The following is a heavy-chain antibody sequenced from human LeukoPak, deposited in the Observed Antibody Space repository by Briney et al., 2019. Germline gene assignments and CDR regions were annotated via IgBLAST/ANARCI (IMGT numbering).Heavy chain of an antibody. J-gene: IGHJ4*02. Sequence: GGSLRLSCTTSQFTFNKFGMSWVRQAPGKALEWVSTISGRGDETFYTDAVKGRFTISRDNSWSIVFLQMNSLRAEDTAVYYCAKGGHYSPFDYWGLGTLVAVSS. CDR3: AKGGHYSPFDY. V-gene: IGHV3-23*01. D-gene: IGHD6-13*01. CDR1: QFTFNKFG. CDR2: ISGRGDET.